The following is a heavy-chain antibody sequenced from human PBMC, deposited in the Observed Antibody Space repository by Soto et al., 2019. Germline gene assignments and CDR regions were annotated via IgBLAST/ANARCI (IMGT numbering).Heavy chain of an antibody. V-gene: IGHV4-34*01. Sequence: PSETLSLTCVVYDGSLTEYHWSWFRQTPGKGLEWIGEVSHHGTSHYNPSLGSRVTISVDRSKNQFSLKLSSVTAADTAVYYCAREVGDDSSGYWWFDPWGQGSLVGVSS. D-gene: IGHD3-22*01. CDR1: DGSLTEYH. CDR3: AREVGDDSSGYWWFDP. CDR2: VSHHGTS. J-gene: IGHJ5*02.